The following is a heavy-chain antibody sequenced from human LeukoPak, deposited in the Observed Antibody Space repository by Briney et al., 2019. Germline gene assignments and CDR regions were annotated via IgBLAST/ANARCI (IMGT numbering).Heavy chain of an antibody. CDR2: IYSGGST. J-gene: IGHJ3*02. Sequence: GSLRLSCAASGFTVSSNYMSWVRPAPGKGLEWVSVIYSGGSTYYADSVKGRFTISRDNSKNTLYLQMNSLRAEDTAVYYCACGRQWELPSGYGAFDIWGQGTMVTVSS. CDR3: ACGRQWELPSGYGAFDI. CDR1: GFTVSSNY. D-gene: IGHD1-26*01. V-gene: IGHV3-53*01.